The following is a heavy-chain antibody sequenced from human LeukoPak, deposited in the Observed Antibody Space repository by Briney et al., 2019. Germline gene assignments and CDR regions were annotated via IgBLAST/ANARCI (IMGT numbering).Heavy chain of an antibody. J-gene: IGHJ6*02. Sequence: PGGSLRLSCAASGFTFSSYAMHWVRQAPGKGLGWVAVISYDGSNKYYADSVKGRFTISRDNSKNTLYLQMNSQRAEDTAVYYCARDLYYDSSGYYYGPYYYYGMDVWGQGTTVTVSS. V-gene: IGHV3-30*04. CDR2: ISYDGSNK. D-gene: IGHD3-22*01. CDR3: ARDLYYDSSGYYYGPYYYYGMDV. CDR1: GFTFSSYA.